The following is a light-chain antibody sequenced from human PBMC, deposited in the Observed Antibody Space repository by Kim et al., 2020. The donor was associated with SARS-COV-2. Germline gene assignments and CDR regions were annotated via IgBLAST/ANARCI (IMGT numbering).Light chain of an antibody. CDR2: GAS. J-gene: IGKJ2*01. V-gene: IGKV3-15*01. Sequence: SVARGERATLSCRASQSVSSNLAWYQQKPGQAPRLFIYGASTRATGVPAGFSGSGSGTEFTLTISSLQSEDFAVYYCQQYNKWPYTFGQGTKLEI. CDR1: QSVSSN. CDR3: QQYNKWPYT.